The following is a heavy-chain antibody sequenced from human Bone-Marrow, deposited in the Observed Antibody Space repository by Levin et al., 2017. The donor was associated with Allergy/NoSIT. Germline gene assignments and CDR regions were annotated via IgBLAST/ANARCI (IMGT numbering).Heavy chain of an antibody. CDR2: IYWDDDK. CDR3: AAQLSSYDHY. Sequence: SGPTLVKPTQTLTLTCTFSGFSLSTTGVGVGWIRQPPGEALEWLTLIYWDDDKRYSPSLKSRLTITKDASKNQVVLTMTNMNPVDTATYYCAAQLSSYDHYWGHGTLVTVSS. J-gene: IGHJ4*01. V-gene: IGHV2-5*02. CDR1: GFSLSTTGVG. D-gene: IGHD6-13*01.